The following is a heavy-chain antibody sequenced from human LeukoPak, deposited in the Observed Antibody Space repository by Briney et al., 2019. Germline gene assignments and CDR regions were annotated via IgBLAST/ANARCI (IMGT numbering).Heavy chain of an antibody. CDR3: ARDRPSYGGIHRGGVGYYYYGMDV. CDR2: IYSGGST. J-gene: IGHJ6*02. D-gene: IGHD4-23*01. V-gene: IGHV3-53*01. CDR1: GFTVSSNY. Sequence: GGSLRLSCAASGFTVSSNYMSWVRQAPGKGLEWVSVIYSGGSTHYADSVKGRFTISRDNSKNTLYLQMNSLRAEDTAVYYCARDRPSYGGIHRGGVGYYYYGMDVWGQGTTVTVSS.